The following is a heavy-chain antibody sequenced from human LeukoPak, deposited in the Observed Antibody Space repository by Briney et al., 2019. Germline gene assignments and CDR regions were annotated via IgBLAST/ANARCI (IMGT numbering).Heavy chain of an antibody. J-gene: IGHJ3*02. CDR2: INWNGGRT. D-gene: IGHD3-3*01. CDR1: GGSISSYY. Sequence: ETLSLTCTVSGGSISSYYWSWVRQAAGKGLEWVSGINWNGGRTGYADSVKGRFTISRDNAKNSLYLQMNSLRAEDTALYYCARGVEIFGVHMPGGDAFDIWGQGTMVTVSS. V-gene: IGHV3-20*04. CDR3: ARGVEIFGVHMPGGDAFDI.